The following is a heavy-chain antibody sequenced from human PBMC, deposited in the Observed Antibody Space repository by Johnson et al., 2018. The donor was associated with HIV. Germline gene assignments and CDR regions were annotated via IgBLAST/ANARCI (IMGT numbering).Heavy chain of an antibody. CDR1: GFTFSRYG. V-gene: IGHV3-30*02. CDR2: IRYAGSNQ. J-gene: IGHJ3*02. D-gene: IGHD1-26*01. CDR3: AKLRSGSYAVDAFDI. Sequence: QVQLVESGGGVVQPGGSLRPSFAASGFTFSRYGMHWVRQAPGKGLEWVPFIRYAGSNQYYADSVKGRFTISRDNSKNTLYLQMNSLRAEDTAVYYCAKLRSGSYAVDAFDIWGQWTMVTVSS.